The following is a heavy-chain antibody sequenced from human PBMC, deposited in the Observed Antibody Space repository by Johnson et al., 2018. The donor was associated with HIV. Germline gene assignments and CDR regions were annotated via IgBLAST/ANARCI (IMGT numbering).Heavy chain of an antibody. J-gene: IGHJ3*02. Sequence: VQLVESGGGVVQPGRSLRLSCTSSAFTFSGYAMHWVRQAPGKGLEWVAVISYDGSNKYYADSVKGRFTISRDNSKNTLYLQMNSLRAEDTAVYYCARDRGRWLQFFTTPDAFDIWGQGTMVTVSS. CDR2: ISYDGSNK. CDR3: ARDRGRWLQFFTTPDAFDI. V-gene: IGHV3-30-3*01. D-gene: IGHD5-24*01. CDR1: AFTFSGYA.